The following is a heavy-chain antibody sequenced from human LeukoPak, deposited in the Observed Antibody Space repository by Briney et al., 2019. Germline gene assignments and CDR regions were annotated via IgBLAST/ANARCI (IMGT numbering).Heavy chain of an antibody. V-gene: IGHV4-59*08. Sequence: PSETLSLTCPVSAGSITTYYWSWIRQPPGKGLEWVGYIFYTGDTSFSPSLKSRVTISLDTSENQFSLKLSSVTAADTAVYYCARLKMGAYFDLWGRGTLVTASS. D-gene: IGHD3-16*01. CDR1: AGSITTYY. J-gene: IGHJ2*01. CDR3: ARLKMGAYFDL. CDR2: IFYTGDT.